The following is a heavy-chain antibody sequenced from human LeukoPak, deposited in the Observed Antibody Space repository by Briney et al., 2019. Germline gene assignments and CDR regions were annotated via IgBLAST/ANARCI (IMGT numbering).Heavy chain of an antibody. CDR2: INWNGGST. Sequence: GGSLRLSCAASGFTFDDYGMSWVRQAPGKGLEWVSGINWNGGSTGYADSVKGRFTISRDNAKNSLYLQMNSLRAEDTAVYYCARDFYDGFALDYWGQGTLVTVSS. CDR1: GFTFDDYG. V-gene: IGHV3-20*04. D-gene: IGHD2/OR15-2a*01. CDR3: ARDFYDGFALDY. J-gene: IGHJ4*02.